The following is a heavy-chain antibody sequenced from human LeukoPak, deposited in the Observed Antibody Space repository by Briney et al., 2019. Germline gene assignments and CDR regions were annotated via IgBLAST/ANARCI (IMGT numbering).Heavy chain of an antibody. Sequence: GGSLRLSCAASGFTFSSYAMSWVRQAPGKGLEWVSAISGSGGSTYYADSVKGRFTISRDNSKNTLYLQMNSLRAEDTAVYYCAKGGLDIVVVVAAPFDPWGQGTMVTVSS. CDR3: AKGGLDIVVVVAAPFDP. D-gene: IGHD2-15*01. J-gene: IGHJ5*02. CDR1: GFTFSSYA. V-gene: IGHV3-23*01. CDR2: ISGSGGST.